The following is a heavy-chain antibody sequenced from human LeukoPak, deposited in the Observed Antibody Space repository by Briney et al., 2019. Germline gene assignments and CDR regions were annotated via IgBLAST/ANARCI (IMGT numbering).Heavy chain of an antibody. Sequence: SETLSLTRTVSGGSMSNNFWSWIRQPAGKGLEWIGRIYSSGRTNYNPSLKSRVGMSLDMSQNHFSLTLTSVTAADTAVYYCARAPSGCGGTCPFDYRGQGTLVSVSS. CDR2: IYSSGRT. D-gene: IGHD2-15*01. J-gene: IGHJ4*02. CDR1: GGSMSNNF. V-gene: IGHV4-4*07. CDR3: ARAPSGCGGTCPFDY.